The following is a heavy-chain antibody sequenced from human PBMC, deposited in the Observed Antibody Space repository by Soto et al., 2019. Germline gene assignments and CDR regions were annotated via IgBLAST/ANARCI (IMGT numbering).Heavy chain of an antibody. Sequence: QVQLQESGPGLVKPSQTLSLTCTVSGGSLSSGGYYWTWIRQHPGKGLEWIGYIYYSGSTSYNPSLKSRFTISVDTSKNQFSLKLSSVTAADTAVYYCARWLQFGSYFGMDVWGQGTTVTVSS. CDR2: IYYSGST. CDR3: ARWLQFGSYFGMDV. CDR1: GGSLSSGGYY. D-gene: IGHD5-12*01. J-gene: IGHJ6*02. V-gene: IGHV4-31*03.